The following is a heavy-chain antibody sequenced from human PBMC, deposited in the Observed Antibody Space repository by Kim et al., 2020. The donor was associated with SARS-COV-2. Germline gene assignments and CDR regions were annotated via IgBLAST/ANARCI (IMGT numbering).Heavy chain of an antibody. CDR1: GYTFTSYA. D-gene: IGHD3-9*01. Sequence: VKVSCKASGYTFTSYAMHWVRQAPGQRLEWMGWINAGNGNTKYSQKFQGRVTITRDTSASTAYMELSSLRSEDTAVYYCARDSYYDIFRYYYYYMDVWGKGTTVTVSS. J-gene: IGHJ6*03. CDR2: INAGNGNT. CDR3: ARDSYYDIFRYYYYYMDV. V-gene: IGHV1-3*01.